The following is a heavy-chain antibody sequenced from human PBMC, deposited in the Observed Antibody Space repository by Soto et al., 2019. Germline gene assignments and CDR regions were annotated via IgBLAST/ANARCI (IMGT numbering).Heavy chain of an antibody. CDR2: IYYSGST. Sequence: SETLSLTCTVSGGSISSGDYYWSWIRQPPGKGLEWIGYIYYSGSTYYNPSLKSRVTISVDTSKNQFSLKLSSVTAADTAVYYCARGDVDTATIDAFDIWGQGTMVTVS. CDR3: ARGDVDTATIDAFDI. J-gene: IGHJ3*02. V-gene: IGHV4-30-4*01. D-gene: IGHD5-18*01. CDR1: GGSISSGDYY.